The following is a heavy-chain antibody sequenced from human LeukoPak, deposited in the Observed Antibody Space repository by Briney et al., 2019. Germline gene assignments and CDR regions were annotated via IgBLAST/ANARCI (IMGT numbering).Heavy chain of an antibody. J-gene: IGHJ4*02. Sequence: SETLSLTCTVSGGSISSYYWSWIRQPPGKGLEWIGHTYYSGSTNYNSSLKSRVTISLDTSKNQFSLKLSSVTAADTAVYYCARRLSENRGVGYFDYWGQGTLVTVSS. CDR3: ARRLSENRGVGYFDY. D-gene: IGHD3-16*02. CDR1: GGSISSYY. V-gene: IGHV4-59*01. CDR2: TYYSGST.